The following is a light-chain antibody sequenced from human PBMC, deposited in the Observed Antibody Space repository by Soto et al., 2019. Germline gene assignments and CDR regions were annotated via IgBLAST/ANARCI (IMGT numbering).Light chain of an antibody. J-gene: IGKJ1*01. Sequence: ESVLTQSPGTLSLSPMERATLSFMASQSVSSNYLAWYQQKPGQAPRLLIYGASTRASGIPDRFSSSGSGTDFTLTISRLEPEDSAVYYCQQYGSSPTWTFGQGTKVDIK. CDR1: QSVSSNY. CDR3: QQYGSSPTWT. CDR2: GAS. V-gene: IGKV3-20*01.